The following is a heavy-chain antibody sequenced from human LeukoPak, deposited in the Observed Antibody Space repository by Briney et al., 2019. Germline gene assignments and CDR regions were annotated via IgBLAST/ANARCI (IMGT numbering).Heavy chain of an antibody. CDR2: TYSGGST. V-gene: IGHV3-53*01. D-gene: IGHD3-10*01. J-gene: IGHJ4*02. Sequence: GGSLRLSCAASGFRFSDYYMNWVRQAPGKGLEWVSVTYSGGSTYYADSVKGRFTVSRDNSKNTLYLQMNSLSAEDTAVYYCARGLSASGLHYDCWGQGTLVTVSS. CDR1: GFRFSDYY. CDR3: ARGLSASGLHYDC.